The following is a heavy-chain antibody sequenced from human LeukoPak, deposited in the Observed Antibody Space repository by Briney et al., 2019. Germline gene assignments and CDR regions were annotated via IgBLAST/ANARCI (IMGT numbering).Heavy chain of an antibody. CDR3: AKVTYGSGTYGAFDY. CDR2: ISGSGDNT. V-gene: IGHV3-23*01. CDR1: GFTFSSHG. J-gene: IGHJ4*02. D-gene: IGHD3-10*01. Sequence: GGSLRLSCAASGFTFSSHGMSWVRQAPGKGLEWVSTISGSGDNTYYADSVKGRFTISRDNSKNTLYLQMKKLRAEDTAVYYCAKVTYGSGTYGAFDYWGQGTLVTVSS.